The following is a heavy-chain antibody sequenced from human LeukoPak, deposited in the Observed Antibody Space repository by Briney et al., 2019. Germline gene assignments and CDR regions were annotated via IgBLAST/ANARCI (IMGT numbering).Heavy chain of an antibody. CDR3: ARAPRVVVTHNWFDP. CDR1: GYTFTSYD. J-gene: IGHJ5*02. D-gene: IGHD2-21*02. V-gene: IGHV1-8*01. Sequence: ASVKVSCKASGYTFTSYDIKWVRQATGQGLEWMGWMNPNSGNTGYAQKFQGRVTMTRNTSISTAYMELSSLRSEDTAVYYCARAPRVVVTHNWFDPWGQGTLVTVSS. CDR2: MNPNSGNT.